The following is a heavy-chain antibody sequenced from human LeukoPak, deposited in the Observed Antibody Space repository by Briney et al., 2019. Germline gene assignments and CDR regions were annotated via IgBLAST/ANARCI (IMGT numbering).Heavy chain of an antibody. D-gene: IGHD2-15*01. CDR3: ARDCSGGRCYSGAFDI. Sequence: GGSLRLSCAASGFTFSSYSMNWVRQAPGKGLEWVSSISSSSSYIYYADSVKGRFTISRDNSKNTLYLQMNSLRAEDTAVYYCARDCSGGRCYSGAFDIWGQGTMVTVSS. V-gene: IGHV3-21*01. CDR2: ISSSSSYI. J-gene: IGHJ3*02. CDR1: GFTFSSYS.